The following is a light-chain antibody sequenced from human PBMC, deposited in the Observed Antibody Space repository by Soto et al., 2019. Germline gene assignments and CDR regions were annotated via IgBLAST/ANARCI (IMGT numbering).Light chain of an antibody. V-gene: IGKV3-11*01. Sequence: EIVLTQSPATLSLSPGERATLSCRASQSVRRYFAWYQQQPGQAPRLLLYDASNRATGIPARFSGSGSGTDVTLTSSSLEPEDFAVYYCQQRSNWLSCGGGTKVEIK. CDR3: QQRSNWLS. CDR2: DAS. CDR1: QSVRRY. J-gene: IGKJ4*01.